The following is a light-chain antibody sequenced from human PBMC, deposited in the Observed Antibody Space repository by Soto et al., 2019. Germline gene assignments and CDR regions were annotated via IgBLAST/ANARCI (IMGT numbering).Light chain of an antibody. CDR2: EVS. CDR3: SSYTSSSTYV. Sequence: QSVLTQPASVSGSPGQSITISCTGTSSDVGGYNYVSWYQQHPGKAPKLMIYEVSNRPSGVSNRFPGSKSGNTASLTIYGLQAEDEADYYCSSYTSSSTYVFGTGTRSPS. CDR1: SSDVGGYNY. V-gene: IGLV2-14*01. J-gene: IGLJ1*01.